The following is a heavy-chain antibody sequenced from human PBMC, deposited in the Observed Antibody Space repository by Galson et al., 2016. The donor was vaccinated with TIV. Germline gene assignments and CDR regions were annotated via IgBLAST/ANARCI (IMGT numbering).Heavy chain of an antibody. V-gene: IGHV3-23*01. J-gene: IGHJ3*01. CDR3: AKRKNYGGDAFDL. Sequence: SLRLSCAASGFTFNNYAMSRVRQAPGKGLEWVSGIVGTGGTTYYADSVKGRFTISRDNSKNTLYLQMNSLRAEDTVVYYCAKRKNYGGDAFDLWGQGTLVTVSS. CDR1: GFTFNNYA. CDR2: IVGTGGTT. D-gene: IGHD4-23*01.